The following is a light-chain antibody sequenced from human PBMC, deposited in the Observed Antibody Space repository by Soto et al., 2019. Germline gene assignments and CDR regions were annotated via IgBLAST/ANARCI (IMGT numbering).Light chain of an antibody. CDR1: SSNIGSNY. CDR2: RNN. V-gene: IGLV1-47*01. Sequence: QSVLTQPPSASGTPGQRVNISCSGSSSNIGSNYVYWYKQLPGTAPKPLIYRNNQRPSGVPDRFSGSKSGTSATLAISGLQSEDEAEYYWAAWDDSLMVFGGGTKLTV. CDR3: AAWDDSLMV. J-gene: IGLJ3*02.